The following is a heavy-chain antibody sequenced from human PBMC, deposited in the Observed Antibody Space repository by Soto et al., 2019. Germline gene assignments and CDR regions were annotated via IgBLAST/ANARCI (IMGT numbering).Heavy chain of an antibody. CDR1: GFTFSSYA. CDR3: ARDWGSRYSGSYYYYGMDV. J-gene: IGHJ6*02. D-gene: IGHD1-26*01. CDR2: ISYDGSNK. Sequence: GGSLRLSCAASGFTFSSYAMHWVRQAPGKGLEWVAVISYDGSNKYYADSVKGRFTISRDNSKNTLYLQMNSLRAEDTAVYYCARDWGSRYSGSYYYYGMDVWGQGTTVTVSS. V-gene: IGHV3-30*04.